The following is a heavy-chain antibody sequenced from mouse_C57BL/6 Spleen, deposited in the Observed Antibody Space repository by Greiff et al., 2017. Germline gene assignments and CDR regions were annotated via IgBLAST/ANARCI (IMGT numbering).Heavy chain of an antibody. Sequence: QVQLQQPGAELVKPGASVKLSCKASGYTFTSYWMHWVKQRPGQGLEWIGMIHPNSGSTNYNEKFKSKATLTVDKPSSTAYMQLSSLTSEDSAVYYCARGETGTSMDYWGQGTSVTVSS. V-gene: IGHV1-64*01. CDR3: ARGETGTSMDY. J-gene: IGHJ4*01. CDR1: GYTFTSYW. CDR2: IHPNSGST. D-gene: IGHD4-1*01.